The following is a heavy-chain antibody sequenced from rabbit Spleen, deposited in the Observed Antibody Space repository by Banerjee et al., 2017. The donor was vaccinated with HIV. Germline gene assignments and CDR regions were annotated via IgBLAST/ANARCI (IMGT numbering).Heavy chain of an antibody. J-gene: IGHJ4*01. CDR2: IDPVFGIS. D-gene: IGHD6-1*01. Sequence: QSLEESGGGLVKPEGSLTLTCTASGFSFNSGYDMCWVRQAPGKGLEWIGYIDPVFGISYYANWVSGRFSISRENAQNTVFLQMTSLTAADTATYFCARDDGSYDYIDGYFNLWGPGTLVTVS. CDR1: GFSFNSGYD. CDR3: ARDDGSYDYIDGYFNL. V-gene: IGHV1S40*01.